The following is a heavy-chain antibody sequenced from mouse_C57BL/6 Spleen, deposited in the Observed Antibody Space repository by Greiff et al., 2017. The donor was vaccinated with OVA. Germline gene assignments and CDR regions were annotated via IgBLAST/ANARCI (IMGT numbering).Heavy chain of an antibody. CDR2: INSDGSST. CDR3: ARAPSYYFDY. V-gene: IGHV5-16*01. Sequence: EVKLVESEGGLVQPGSSMKLSCTASGFTFSDYYMAWVSQVPEKGLEWVANINSDGSSTYYLDSLKSRFIISRDNAKNILYLQMSSLTSEDTATYYCARAPSYYFDYWGQGTTLTVSS. J-gene: IGHJ2*01. CDR1: GFTFSDYY.